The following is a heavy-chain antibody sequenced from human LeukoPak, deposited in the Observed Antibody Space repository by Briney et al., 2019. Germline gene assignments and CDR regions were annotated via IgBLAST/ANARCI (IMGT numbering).Heavy chain of an antibody. CDR2: IYPGDSDT. J-gene: IGHJ6*03. CDR3: ARQIAAAGTNYYYYMDV. CDR1: GYSFTSYW. D-gene: IGHD6-13*01. V-gene: IGHV5-51*01. Sequence: GESLKISCKGSGYSFTSYWIGWVRQVPGKGLEWMGIIYPGDSDTRYSPSFQGQVTISADKSISTAYLQWSSLKASDTAMYYCARQIAAAGTNYYYYMDVWGKGTTVTVSS.